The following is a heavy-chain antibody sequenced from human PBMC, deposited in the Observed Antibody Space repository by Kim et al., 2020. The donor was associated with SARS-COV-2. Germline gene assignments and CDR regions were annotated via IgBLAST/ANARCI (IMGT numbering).Heavy chain of an antibody. CDR3: ARSQVPGYSCAWYVMD. V-gene: IGHV3-33*01. CDR2: IWYDGSSK. CDR1: GFTFSSYG. Sequence: GGSLRLSCAASGFTFSSYGMNWVRQAPGKGLEWVAVIWYDGSSKYYADSVKGRFTISRDNSKDKLYLQMNSLRAEDTAVYYCARSQVPGYSCAWYVMD. J-gene: IGHJ6*01. D-gene: IGHD6-19*01.